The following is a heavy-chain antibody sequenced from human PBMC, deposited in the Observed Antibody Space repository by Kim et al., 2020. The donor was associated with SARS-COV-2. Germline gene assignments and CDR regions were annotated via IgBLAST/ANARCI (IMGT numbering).Heavy chain of an antibody. Sequence: GGSLRLSCAASGFTFSSYSMSWVRQAPGKGLEWVSYISSSSSTIYYADSVKGRFTISRDNAKNSLHLQMNSLRAEDTAVYYCARDQGWVDYWGQGTLVTGAS. CDR2: ISSSSSTI. CDR1: GFTFSSYS. D-gene: IGHD1-26*01. J-gene: IGHJ4*02. V-gene: IGHV3-48*04. CDR3: ARDQGWVDY.